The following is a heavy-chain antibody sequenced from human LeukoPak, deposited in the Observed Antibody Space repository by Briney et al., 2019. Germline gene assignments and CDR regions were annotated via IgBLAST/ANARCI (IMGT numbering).Heavy chain of an antibody. V-gene: IGHV3-53*01. CDR3: ASYGWYRSRDVIDI. J-gene: IGHJ3*02. CDR1: GFTVSSNS. D-gene: IGHD6-19*01. Sequence: GGSLRLSCTVSGFTVSSNSMSWVRQAPGKGLEWVSFIYSGTIHYSDSVKGRFTISRDNSKNTLYLQMNSLRAEDTAVYYCASYGWYRSRDVIDIWGQGTMVTVSS. CDR2: IYSGTI.